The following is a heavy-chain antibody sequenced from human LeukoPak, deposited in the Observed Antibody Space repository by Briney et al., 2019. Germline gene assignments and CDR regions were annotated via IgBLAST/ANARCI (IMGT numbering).Heavy chain of an antibody. CDR3: ARDSSGTFDY. J-gene: IGHJ4*02. V-gene: IGHV4-59*01. Sequence: PSETLSLTCTVAGGSISSYYWSWIRQPPGKGLEWIGYIYYSGSTNYNPSLKSRVTISVDTSKNQFSLKLSSVTAADTAVYYCARDSSGTFDYWGQGTLVTVSS. D-gene: IGHD3-22*01. CDR1: GGSISSYY. CDR2: IYYSGST.